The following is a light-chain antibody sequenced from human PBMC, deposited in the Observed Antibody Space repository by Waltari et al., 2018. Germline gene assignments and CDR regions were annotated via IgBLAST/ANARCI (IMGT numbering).Light chain of an antibody. J-gene: IGKJ2*01. Sequence: DIQMTQSPSTLSASVGDRVPITCRASQNVGHSLAWHQQKPGKAPKLLIDGASSLENEVPSRFSGSGSGTEFTLTISGLQPDDLATYYCQQYEGYSTFGQGTKVEIK. CDR1: QNVGHS. V-gene: IGKV1-5*03. CDR2: GAS. CDR3: QQYEGYST.